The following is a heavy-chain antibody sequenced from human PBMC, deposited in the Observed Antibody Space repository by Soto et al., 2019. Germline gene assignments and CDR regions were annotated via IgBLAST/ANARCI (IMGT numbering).Heavy chain of an antibody. D-gene: IGHD2-15*01. Sequence: AASVKVSCKASGYTFTGYYMHWVRQAPGQGLEWMGWINPNSGGTNYAQKFQGRVTMTRDTSISTAYMELSRLRSDDTAVYYCARSIVVVVAATPLGRYGMDVWGQGTTVTVSS. J-gene: IGHJ6*02. V-gene: IGHV1-2*02. CDR2: INPNSGGT. CDR1: GYTFTGYY. CDR3: ARSIVVVVAATPLGRYGMDV.